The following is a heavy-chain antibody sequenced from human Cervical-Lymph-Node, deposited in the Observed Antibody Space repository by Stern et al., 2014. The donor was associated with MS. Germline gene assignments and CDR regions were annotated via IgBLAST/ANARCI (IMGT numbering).Heavy chain of an antibody. D-gene: IGHD3-10*01. CDR1: GYKFTAYY. Sequence: VQLVESGTEVKKPGASVKVSCNVSGYKFTAYYMQWVRQAPGQGLEWMGWINRCRGDTKYGQKFQASVTMTRDTSISTAYMELSGLTSDDTAVYYCARASRGFPDVWGQGTTVTVSS. CDR2: INRCRGDT. J-gene: IGHJ6*02. V-gene: IGHV1-2*02. CDR3: ARASRGFPDV.